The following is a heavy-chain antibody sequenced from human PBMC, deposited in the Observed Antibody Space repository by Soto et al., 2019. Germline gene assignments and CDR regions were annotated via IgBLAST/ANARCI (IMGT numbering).Heavy chain of an antibody. CDR3: ARDGVDVSRTTVRHGALDI. J-gene: IGHJ3*02. Sequence: QVQLVPSGAEVKNPGSSVKDSCKASGGSISTYGISWVRQAPGQGLEWMGGFIPVFTTAKYAQKFQGRVSITADESTYTAYMELSSLRSEDTAVYFCARDGVDVSRTTVRHGALDIWGQGTVVTVSS. CDR1: GGSISTYG. V-gene: IGHV1-69*01. CDR2: FIPVFTTA. D-gene: IGHD4-17*01.